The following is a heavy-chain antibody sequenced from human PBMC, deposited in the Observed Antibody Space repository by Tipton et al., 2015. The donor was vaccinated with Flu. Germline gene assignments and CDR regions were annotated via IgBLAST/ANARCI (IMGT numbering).Heavy chain of an antibody. J-gene: IGHJ3*02. CDR2: PGYSGDGT. Sequence: SLRLSCAASEFTFSSYDMSWVRHASGKGLEWVSSPGYSGDGTTYADSVKGRFTISRDNSKNTLYLQMNSLRDEDTAVYYCARSRSRWAFDIWGQGTMVTV. CDR3: ARSRSRWAFDI. CDR1: EFTFSSYD. V-gene: IGHV3-23*01. D-gene: IGHD3-16*02.